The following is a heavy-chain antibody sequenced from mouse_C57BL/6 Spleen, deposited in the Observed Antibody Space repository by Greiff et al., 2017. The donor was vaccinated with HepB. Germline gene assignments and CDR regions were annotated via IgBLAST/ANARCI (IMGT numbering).Heavy chain of an antibody. CDR1: GYSITSGYY. Sequence: ESGPGLVKPSQSLSLTCSVTGYSITSGYYWNWIRQFPGNKLEWMGYISYDGSNNYNPSLKNRISITSDTSKNQFFLKLNSVTTEDTATYYCARGGTRYFDVWGTGTTVTVSS. CDR2: ISYDGSN. V-gene: IGHV3-6*01. CDR3: ARGGTRYFDV. D-gene: IGHD3-3*01. J-gene: IGHJ1*03.